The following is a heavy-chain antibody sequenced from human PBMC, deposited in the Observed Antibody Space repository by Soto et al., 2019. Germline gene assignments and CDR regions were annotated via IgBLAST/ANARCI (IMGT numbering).Heavy chain of an antibody. V-gene: IGHV5-51*01. D-gene: IGHD2-8*02. CDR2: IYPDDSDT. CDR1: GYSFSNFW. Sequence: HGESLKISCQASGYSFSNFWIAWVRQMPGEGLEWLGIIYPDDSDTRYSPSFLGQVTISADKSIKTTYLQWSSLKASDTAIYFCASSVLVTSTMNYFDLWGQGTLVTGSS. CDR3: ASSVLVTSTMNYFDL. J-gene: IGHJ4*02.